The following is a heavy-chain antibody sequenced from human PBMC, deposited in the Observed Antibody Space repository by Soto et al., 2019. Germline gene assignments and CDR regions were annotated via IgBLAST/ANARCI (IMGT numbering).Heavy chain of an antibody. CDR3: ARDETAYYFDY. CDR1: GFTFSSYA. CDR2: ISYDGSKK. Sequence: QVQLVESGGGVVQPGRSLRLSCAASGFTFSSYAMHWVRQAPGKGLEWVAVISYDGSKKYYADSVKGRFTISRYNSKNTLYLQMTILRAEDTAVYYCARDETAYYFDYWGQGTLVTVSS. V-gene: IGHV3-30-3*01. J-gene: IGHJ4*02.